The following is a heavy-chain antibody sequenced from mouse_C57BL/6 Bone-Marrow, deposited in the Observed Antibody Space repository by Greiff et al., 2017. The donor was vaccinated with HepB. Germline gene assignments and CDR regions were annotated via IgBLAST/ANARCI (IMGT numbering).Heavy chain of an antibody. CDR3: AGTGTWFAY. CDR2: IYPGDGDT. V-gene: IGHV1-82*01. D-gene: IGHD4-1*01. J-gene: IGHJ3*01. CDR1: GYAFSSSW. Sequence: VHLVESGPELVKPGASVKISCKASGYAFSSSWMNWVKQRPGKGLEWIGRIYPGDGDTNYNGKFKGKATLTADKSSSTAYMQLSSLTSEDSAVYFCAGTGTWFAYWGQGTLVTVSA.